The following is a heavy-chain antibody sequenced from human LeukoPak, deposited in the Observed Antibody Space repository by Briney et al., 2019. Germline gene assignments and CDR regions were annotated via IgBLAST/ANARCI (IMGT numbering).Heavy chain of an antibody. CDR2: IYYSGST. D-gene: IGHD1-26*01. CDR1: GGSISSYY. J-gene: IGHJ4*02. Sequence: SETLSLTCTVSGGSISSYYWSWIRQPPGKGLEWLGYIYYSGSTNYNPSLKSRVTISVDTSKNQFSLKLSSVTAADTAVYYCASYKSGSYSYYFDYWGQGTLVTVSS. V-gene: IGHV4-59*08. CDR3: ASYKSGSYSYYFDY.